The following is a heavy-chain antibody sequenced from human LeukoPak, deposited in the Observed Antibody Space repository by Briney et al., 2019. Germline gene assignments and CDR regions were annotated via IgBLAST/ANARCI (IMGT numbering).Heavy chain of an antibody. CDR1: GYTFTSYD. CDR2: MNSNSGNT. V-gene: IGHV1-8*01. J-gene: IGHJ5*02. Sequence: GASVKVSCKASGYTFTSYDINWVRQATGQGLEWMGWMNSNSGNTGYAQKFQGRVTMTRDTSISTAYMELSGLRSDDTAVYYCARGSGSGGRDWFDPWGQGTLVTVSS. D-gene: IGHD5-12*01. CDR3: ARGSGSGGRDWFDP.